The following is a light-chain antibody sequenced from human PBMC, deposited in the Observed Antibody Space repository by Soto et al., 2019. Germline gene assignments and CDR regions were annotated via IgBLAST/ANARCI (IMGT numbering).Light chain of an antibody. CDR2: EGS. CDR3: CSYAGSSTWV. J-gene: IGLJ3*02. V-gene: IGLV2-23*01. CDR1: GSDIGFHNL. Sequence: QSALTQPASVSGSPGQSITISCTKTGSDIGFHNLVSWYQQHPGKAPKLLIYEGSARPSGVSDRFSGSKSGNTASLTISGLQAEDEADYYCCSYAGSSTWVFGGGTKLTVL.